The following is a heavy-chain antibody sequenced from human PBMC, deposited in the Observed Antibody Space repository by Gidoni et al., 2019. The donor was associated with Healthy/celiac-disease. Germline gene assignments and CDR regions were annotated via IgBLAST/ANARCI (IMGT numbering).Heavy chain of an antibody. Sequence: QLQLQESGPGLVKPSETLSLTCTVSGGSIRSSIFYWGWIRQPPGKGLEWIGSIYYGGSTYYNPSLKSRVTISVDTSKNQFSLKLSSVTAADTAVYYCARRPGSGYYYSWYFDLWGRGTLVTVSS. V-gene: IGHV4-39*01. D-gene: IGHD3-22*01. CDR1: GGSIRSSIFY. CDR2: IYYGGST. CDR3: ARRPGSGYYYSWYFDL. J-gene: IGHJ2*01.